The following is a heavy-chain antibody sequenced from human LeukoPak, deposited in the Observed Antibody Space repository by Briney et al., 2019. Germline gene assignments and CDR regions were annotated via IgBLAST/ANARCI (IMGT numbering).Heavy chain of an antibody. D-gene: IGHD2-8*02. J-gene: IGHJ3*02. CDR2: INHSGST. V-gene: IGHV4-34*01. CDR3: ARGLGPCSPDAVVSKCAFDI. CDR1: GGSFSGYY. Sequence: SETLSRTCAVYGGSFSGYYWSWIRQPPGKGLEWIGEINHSGSTNYNPSLKSRVTISVDTSKNQFSLKLSSVTAADTAVYYCARGLGPCSPDAVVSKCAFDIWGQGTMVTVSS.